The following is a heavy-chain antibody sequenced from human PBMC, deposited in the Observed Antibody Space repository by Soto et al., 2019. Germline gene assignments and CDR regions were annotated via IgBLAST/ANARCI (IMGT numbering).Heavy chain of an antibody. CDR2: TTSRSDYV. CDR3: ARALAPNWNDALDY. J-gene: IGHJ4*02. D-gene: IGHD1-1*01. Sequence: PGGSLRLSCAASGFSFSSYSMNWVRQAPGKGLEWVSSTTSRSDYVYYADSVKGRFTISRDNAKNSLYLQMNSLRAEDTAVYYCARALAPNWNDALDYWGQGTLVTVS. CDR1: GFSFSSYS. V-gene: IGHV3-21*01.